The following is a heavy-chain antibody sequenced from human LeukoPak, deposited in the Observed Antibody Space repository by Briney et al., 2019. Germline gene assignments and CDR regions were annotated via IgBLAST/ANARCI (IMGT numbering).Heavy chain of an antibody. CDR2: INPSGGST. Sequence: ASVKVSCKASGYTFTSYYMHWVRQAPGRGLEWMGIINPSGGSTSYAQKFQGRVTMTRDTSTSTVYMELSSLRSEDTAVYYCARAVYGSGTRGAFDIWGQGTMVTVSS. CDR1: GYTFTSYY. J-gene: IGHJ3*02. CDR3: ARAVYGSGTRGAFDI. D-gene: IGHD3-10*01. V-gene: IGHV1-46*01.